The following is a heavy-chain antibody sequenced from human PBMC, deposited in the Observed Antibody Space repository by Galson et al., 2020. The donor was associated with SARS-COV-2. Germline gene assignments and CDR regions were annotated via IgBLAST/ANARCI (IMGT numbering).Heavy chain of an antibody. D-gene: IGHD3-16*02. Sequence: KMSGPTLVKPTQTLTLTCTFSGFSLSTSGVGVGWIRQPPGKALEWLALIYWDDAKRYSPSLKSRLTITKDTSKNQVVLRVTNMDPVDTATYYCAHSNYDSIWGSYHFFDYWGQGTLVTVSS. CDR2: IYWDDAK. J-gene: IGHJ4*02. V-gene: IGHV2-5*02. CDR3: AHSNYDSIWGSYHFFDY. CDR1: GFSLSTSGVG.